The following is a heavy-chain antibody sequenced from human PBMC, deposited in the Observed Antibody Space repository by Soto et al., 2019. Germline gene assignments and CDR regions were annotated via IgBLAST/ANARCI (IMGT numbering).Heavy chain of an antibody. J-gene: IGHJ4*02. V-gene: IGHV3-23*01. CDR2: ISGSASIT. D-gene: IGHD6-19*01. CDR3: AKGSYSSGWCD. CDR1: GFTFSSFA. Sequence: PGGSLRLSCAASGFTFSSFAMSWVRQAPGKGLEWVSAISGSASITYYADSVKGRFTISRDNSKNTLYLQMNSLRVDDTAVYYCAKGSYSSGWCDWGQGTLVTVSS.